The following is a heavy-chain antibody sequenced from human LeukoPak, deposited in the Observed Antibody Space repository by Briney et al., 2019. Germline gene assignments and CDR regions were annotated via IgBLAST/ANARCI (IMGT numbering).Heavy chain of an antibody. CDR3: ARGRRVGYNHDAFDI. CDR1: GFTFSSYA. Sequence: GGSLRLSCAASGFTFSSYAMHWVRQAPGKGLEWVAVISYDGSNKYYADSVKGRFTISRDNSKNTLYLQMNSLRAEDTAVYYCARGRRVGYNHDAFDIWGQGTMVTVSS. J-gene: IGHJ3*02. D-gene: IGHD1-1*01. V-gene: IGHV3-30-3*01. CDR2: ISYDGSNK.